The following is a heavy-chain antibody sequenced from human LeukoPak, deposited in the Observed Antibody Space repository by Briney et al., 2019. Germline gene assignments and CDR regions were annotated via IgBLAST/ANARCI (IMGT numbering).Heavy chain of an antibody. V-gene: IGHV3-48*01. CDR1: GFTFSSYS. CDR3: AREREVGRRGGGGLPDAFDI. D-gene: IGHD3-16*01. J-gene: IGHJ3*02. Sequence: GGSLRLSCAASGFTFSSYSMNWVRQAPGKGLEWVSYISSSSSTIYYADSVKGRFTISRDNAKNSLYLQMNSLRAEDTAVYYCAREREVGRRGGGGLPDAFDIWGQGTMVTVSS. CDR2: ISSSSSTI.